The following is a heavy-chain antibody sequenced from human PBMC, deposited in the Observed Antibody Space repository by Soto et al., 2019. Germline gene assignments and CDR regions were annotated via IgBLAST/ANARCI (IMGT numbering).Heavy chain of an antibody. D-gene: IGHD3-22*01. J-gene: IGHJ3*02. CDR3: ARGYYYDSSGSVAFDI. Sequence: SETLSLTCAVSGYSISSGYYWGWIRQPPGKGLEWIGSIYHSGSTYYNPSLKSRVTISVDTSKNQFSLKQSSVTAADTAVYYCARGYYYDSSGSVAFDIWGQGTMVTVSS. V-gene: IGHV4-38-2*01. CDR2: IYHSGST. CDR1: GYSISSGYY.